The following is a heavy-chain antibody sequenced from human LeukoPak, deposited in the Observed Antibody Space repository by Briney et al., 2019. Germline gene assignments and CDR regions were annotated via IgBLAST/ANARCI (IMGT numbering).Heavy chain of an antibody. CDR2: ISGSGGST. D-gene: IGHD2-2*01. V-gene: IGHV3-23*01. J-gene: IGHJ4*02. Sequence: GGSLRLSCAASGFTFSSYAMSWVRQAPGKGLEWVSAISGSGGSTYYADSVKGRFTISRDNSKNTLYLQMNSLRAEDTAVYYCAKSRGEVVLPAAMQRVYFDYWGQGTLVTVSS. CDR3: AKSRGEVVLPAAMQRVYFDY. CDR1: GFTFSSYA.